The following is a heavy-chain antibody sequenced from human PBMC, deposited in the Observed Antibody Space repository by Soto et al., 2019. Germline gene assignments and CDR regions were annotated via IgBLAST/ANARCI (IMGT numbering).Heavy chain of an antibody. V-gene: IGHV4-59*01. Sequence: QVQLQESGPGLVKPSETLSLTCTVSGGSISSYYWSWIRQPPGKGLEWIGYIYYSGSTNYNPSLKNRVTISVDTSKNQFSLKLSSVTAADTAVYYCARRWGTYFDYWGQGTLVTVSS. D-gene: IGHD7-27*01. J-gene: IGHJ4*02. CDR2: IYYSGST. CDR3: ARRWGTYFDY. CDR1: GGSISSYY.